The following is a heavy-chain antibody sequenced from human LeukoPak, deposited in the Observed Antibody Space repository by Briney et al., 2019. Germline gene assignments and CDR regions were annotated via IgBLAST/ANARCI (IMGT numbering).Heavy chain of an antibody. D-gene: IGHD2-15*01. CDR2: IYSGGST. V-gene: IGHV3-53*01. CDR3: ASRGGAPADYYYYYYMDV. J-gene: IGHJ6*03. Sequence: PGGSLRLSCAASGFTVSSNYMSWVRQAPGKGLEWVSVIYSGGSTYYADSVKGRFTISRDNSKNTLYLQMNSLRAEDTAVYYCASRGGAPADYYYYYYMDVWGKGTTVTISS. CDR1: GFTVSSNY.